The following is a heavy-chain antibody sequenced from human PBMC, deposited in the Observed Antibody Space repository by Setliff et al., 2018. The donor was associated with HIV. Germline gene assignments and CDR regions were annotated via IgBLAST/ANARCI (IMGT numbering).Heavy chain of an antibody. Sequence: AGGSLRLSCVGSGFTFGDYWVTWVRQAPGKGLEWVANINQDATETHFVDSVKGRFSGSRNNAKNLLYLEMDSLRAEDTAIYYCARYVRPPYYFDYWGQGALVTVSS. J-gene: IGHJ4*02. D-gene: IGHD3-10*01. CDR1: GFTFGDYW. CDR2: INQDATET. CDR3: ARYVRPPYYFDY. V-gene: IGHV3-7*01.